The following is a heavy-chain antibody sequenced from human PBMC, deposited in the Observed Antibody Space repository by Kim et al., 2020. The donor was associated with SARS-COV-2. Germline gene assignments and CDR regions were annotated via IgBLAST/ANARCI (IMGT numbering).Heavy chain of an antibody. CDR3: ARGDILTGYSIDY. J-gene: IGHJ4*02. Sequence: ADSVKGRFTISRDNSKNTLYLQMNSLRAEDTAVYYCARGDILTGYSIDYWGQGTLVTVSS. V-gene: IGHV3-33*01. D-gene: IGHD3-9*01.